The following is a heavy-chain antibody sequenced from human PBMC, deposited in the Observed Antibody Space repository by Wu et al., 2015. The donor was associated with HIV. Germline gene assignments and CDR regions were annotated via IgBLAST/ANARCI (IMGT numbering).Heavy chain of an antibody. CDR2: FDPEDGET. CDR1: GKSLTKLS. D-gene: IGHD2-2*01. CDR3: ATQTGGNIVVVPAATEGWFDP. Sequence: QVQLEQSGAELKKPGASVKVSCKVSGKSLTKLSIHWVRQAPGKGLEWMGGFDPEDGETIYAQKFQGRVTMTEDTSTDTAYMELSSLRSEDTAVYYCATQTGGNIVVVPAATEGWFDPWGQGTLVTVSS. J-gene: IGHJ5*02. V-gene: IGHV1-24*01.